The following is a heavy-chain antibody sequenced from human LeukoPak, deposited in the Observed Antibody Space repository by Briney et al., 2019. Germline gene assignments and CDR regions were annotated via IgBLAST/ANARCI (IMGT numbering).Heavy chain of an antibody. CDR1: GYSISSGYY. D-gene: IGHD6-13*01. Sequence: SETLSLTCAVSGYSISSGYYWGWIRQPPGKGLEWIGSIYHSGSTYYNPSLKSRVTISVDTSKNQFSLKLSSVTAADTAVYYCARHGSSWYWFDCWGQGTLVTVSS. J-gene: IGHJ4*02. V-gene: IGHV4-38-2*01. CDR2: IYHSGST. CDR3: ARHGSSWYWFDC.